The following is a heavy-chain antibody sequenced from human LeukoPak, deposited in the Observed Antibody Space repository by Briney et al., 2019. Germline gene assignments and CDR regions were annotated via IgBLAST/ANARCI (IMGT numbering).Heavy chain of an antibody. CDR2: IIPILGIA. Sequence: ASVTLSCTASGGTFSSYSISWVRQAPGQGLEWMGKIIPILGIANYAQKFQGRVTITADKSTSTAYMELSSLRSEDTAVYYCARDKDGGNIFDYWGQGTLVTVSS. J-gene: IGHJ4*02. D-gene: IGHD4-23*01. CDR3: ARDKDGGNIFDY. CDR1: GGTFSSYS. V-gene: IGHV1-69*04.